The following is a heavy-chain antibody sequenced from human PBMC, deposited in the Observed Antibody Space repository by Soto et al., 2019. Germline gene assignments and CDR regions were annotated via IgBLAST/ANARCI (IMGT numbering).Heavy chain of an antibody. V-gene: IGHV1-8*01. D-gene: IGHD6-13*01. CDR1: GYTFTSYD. CDR3: ATDMMAAAGSY. J-gene: IGHJ4*02. CDR2: MNPNSGET. Sequence: ASVKVSCKASGYTFTSYDINWVRQATGQGLEWMGWMNPNSGETIYAQKFQGRVTMTEDTSTDTAYMELSSLRSEDTAVYYCATDMMAAAGSYWGQGTLVTVSS.